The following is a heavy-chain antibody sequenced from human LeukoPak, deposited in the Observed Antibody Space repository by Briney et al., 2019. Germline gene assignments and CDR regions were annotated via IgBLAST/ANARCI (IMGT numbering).Heavy chain of an antibody. CDR1: GASISSYY. CDR3: ARGWGYFDY. V-gene: IGHV4-59*01. J-gene: IGHJ4*02. Sequence: SETLSLTCTVSGASISSYYWTCIRQPPGKGQEWIGHLYNSGSPNYNPSLKSRVTISLDTSKNKFSLKLSPVTAADTAVYHCARGWGYFDYWGQGTLVTVSS. D-gene: IGHD3-16*01. CDR2: LYNSGSP.